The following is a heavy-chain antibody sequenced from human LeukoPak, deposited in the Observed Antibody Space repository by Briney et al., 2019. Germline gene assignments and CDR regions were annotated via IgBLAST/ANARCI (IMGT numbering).Heavy chain of an antibody. CDR1: GFPFRRCW. CDR3: AKDGVEPKSNSWFGFWVH. D-gene: IGHD2-2*01. V-gene: IGHV3-7*01. Sequence: GGSLRLPYGRSGFPFRRCWMCWARQAPGKAVEGVANIKHGTSEKYYVDSVQGRFTLSRDDAKNSLYLQMNSLRAEDTAVYYCAKDGVEPKSNSWFGFWVHWGQGALVTVSP. CDR2: IKHGTSEK. J-gene: IGHJ4*02.